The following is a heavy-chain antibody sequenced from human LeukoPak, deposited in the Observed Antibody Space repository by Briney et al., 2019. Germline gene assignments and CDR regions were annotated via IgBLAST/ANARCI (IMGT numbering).Heavy chain of an antibody. CDR1: GSGFTFSDHY. CDR3: TIGRDGYPTEFDY. CDR2: TRNKVNSDTT. D-gene: IGHD5-24*01. J-gene: IGHJ4*02. Sequence: GGSLRLSCAASGSGFTFSDHYIDWVRQAPGKGLEWVGRTRNKVNSDTTEYAASVKGRFTISRDDSKSIAYLQMNSLKTEDTAVYYCTIGRDGYPTEFDYWGQGTLVTVSS. V-gene: IGHV3-72*01.